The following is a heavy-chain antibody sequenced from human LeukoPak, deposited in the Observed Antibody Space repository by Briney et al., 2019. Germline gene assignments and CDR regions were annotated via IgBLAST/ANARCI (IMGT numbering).Heavy chain of an antibody. J-gene: IGHJ6*04. V-gene: IGHV3-33*01. D-gene: IGHD4-17*01. CDR2: IWYDGSNK. CDR3: ARDDYGDYQGRMDV. Sequence: GRSLRLSCAASGFTFSSYGMHWVRQAPGKGMEWVAVIWYDGSNKYYADSVKGRFTISRDNSKNTLYLQMNSLRAEDTAVYYCARDDYGDYQGRMDVWGKGNTVTVSS. CDR1: GFTFSSYG.